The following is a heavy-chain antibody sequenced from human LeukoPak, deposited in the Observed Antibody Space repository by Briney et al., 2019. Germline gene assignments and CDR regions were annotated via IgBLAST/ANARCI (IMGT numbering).Heavy chain of an antibody. CDR3: ALGESYLPFDY. J-gene: IGHJ4*02. V-gene: IGHV3-21*01. CDR1: GFTFSSYS. CDR2: ISSSSSYI. D-gene: IGHD1-26*01. Sequence: GGSLRLSCAASGFTFSSYSMNWVRQAPGKGLEWVSSISSSSSYIYYADSVKCRFTISRDNAKNSLYLQMNSLRAEDTAVYYCALGESYLPFDYWGQGTLVTVSS.